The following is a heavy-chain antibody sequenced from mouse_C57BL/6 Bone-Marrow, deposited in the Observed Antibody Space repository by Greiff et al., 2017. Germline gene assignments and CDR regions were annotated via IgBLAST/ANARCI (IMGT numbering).Heavy chain of an antibody. V-gene: IGHV1-85*01. J-gene: IGHJ1*03. CDR2: IYPSDGST. CDR3: ASYYGSSYWFFDD. D-gene: IGHD1-1*01. CDR1: GYTFTSYG. Sequence: QVQLQQSGPELVKPGASVKLSCKASGYTFTSYGINWVKQRPGQGLEWIGWIYPSDGSTKYNEKFKGKATLTVDTSSSKAYMELHSLTSEDSAVYICASYYGSSYWFFDDWCTGPTVTVSS.